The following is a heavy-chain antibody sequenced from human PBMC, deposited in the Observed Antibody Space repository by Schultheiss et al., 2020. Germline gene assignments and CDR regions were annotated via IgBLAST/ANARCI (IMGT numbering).Heavy chain of an antibody. D-gene: IGHD6-13*01. CDR3: ASARYGSTWPLDY. J-gene: IGHJ4*02. V-gene: IGHV4-31*03. CDR1: GGSISSGGYY. Sequence: SETLSLTCTVSGGSISSGGYYWSWIRQHPGKGLEWIGEINHSGSTNYNPSLKSRVTISVDTSKNQFSLKLSSVTAADTAVYYCASARYGSTWPLDYWGQGTLVTVSS. CDR2: INHSGST.